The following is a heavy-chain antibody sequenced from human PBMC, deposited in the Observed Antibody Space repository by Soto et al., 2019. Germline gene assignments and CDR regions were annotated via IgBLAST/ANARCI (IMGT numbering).Heavy chain of an antibody. CDR2: INHSGST. Sequence: KPSETLSLTCAVYGGSFSGYYWSWIRQPPGKGLEWIGEINHSGSTNYNPSLKSRVTISVDTSKNQFSLKLSSVTAADTAVYYCARGQSIAAAGNGDYWGQGTLVTVSS. V-gene: IGHV4-34*01. J-gene: IGHJ4*02. CDR1: GGSFSGYY. CDR3: ARGQSIAAAGNGDY. D-gene: IGHD6-13*01.